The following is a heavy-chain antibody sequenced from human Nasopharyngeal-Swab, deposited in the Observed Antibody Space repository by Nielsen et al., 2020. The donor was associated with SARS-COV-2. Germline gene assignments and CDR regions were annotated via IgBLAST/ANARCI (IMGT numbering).Heavy chain of an antibody. D-gene: IGHD5-12*01. J-gene: IGHJ5*02. Sequence: WIRQPPGKGLEWVSYISSSSSYTNYADSVKGRFTISRDNAKNSLYLQMNSLRAEDTAVYYCARTGYGRLGANWFDPWGQGTLVTVSS. V-gene: IGHV3-11*03. CDR2: ISSSSSYT. CDR3: ARTGYGRLGANWFDP.